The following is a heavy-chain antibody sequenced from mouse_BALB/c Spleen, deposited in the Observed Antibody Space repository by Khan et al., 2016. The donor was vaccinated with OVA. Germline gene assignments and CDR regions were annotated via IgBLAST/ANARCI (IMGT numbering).Heavy chain of an antibody. D-gene: IGHD1-1*01. CDR1: GYSITSNYA. J-gene: IGHJ2*02. CDR2: ISYSGST. Sequence: EVQLVESGPGLVKPSQSLSLTCTVTGYSITSNYAWNWIRQFPGNKLEWMGYISYSGSTTYNPSLKSRTSITRDTSKNQFFLQLKSVTTEDTATYYCARGNYYGDYFDYWGQGTSLTVSS. CDR3: ARGNYYGDYFDY. V-gene: IGHV3-2*02.